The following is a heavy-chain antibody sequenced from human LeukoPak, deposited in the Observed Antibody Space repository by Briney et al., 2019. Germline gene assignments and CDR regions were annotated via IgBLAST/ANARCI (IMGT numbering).Heavy chain of an antibody. V-gene: IGHV4-39*07. CDR2: ISYSGNI. J-gene: IGHJ4*02. CDR1: GGSISSSTYY. D-gene: IGHD2-8*02. CDR3: ARGERPGPDY. Sequence: SETLSLTCTVSGGSISSSTYYWGWIRQPPGKGLEWIGSISYSGNIYYNPSLKSRVTISVDTSKNQFSLKVTSVTAADTAIYYCARGERPGPDYWGPGILVTVSS.